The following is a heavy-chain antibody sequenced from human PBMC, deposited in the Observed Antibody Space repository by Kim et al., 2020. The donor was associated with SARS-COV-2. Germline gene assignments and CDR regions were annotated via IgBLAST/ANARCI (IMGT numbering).Heavy chain of an antibody. J-gene: IGHJ5*02. Sequence: SETLSLTCTVSGGSISSGGYYWSWIRQHPGKGLEWIGYIYYSGSTYYNPSLKSRVTISVDTSKNQFSLKLSSVTAADTAVYYCARVGYCSSTSCSPHAMSSYWFDPWGQGTLVTVSS. CDR1: GGSISSGGYY. D-gene: IGHD2-2*01. CDR2: IYYSGST. V-gene: IGHV4-31*03. CDR3: ARVGYCSSTSCSPHAMSSYWFDP.